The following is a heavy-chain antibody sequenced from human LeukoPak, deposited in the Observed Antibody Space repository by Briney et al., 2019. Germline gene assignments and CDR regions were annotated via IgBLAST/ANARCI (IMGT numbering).Heavy chain of an antibody. V-gene: IGHV5-51*01. CDR2: IYPGDSDT. CDR1: GYSFTSYW. CDR3: ARHLRSTSSYYYYMDV. Sequence: GESLKISCKGSGYSFTSYWIGWVRQMPGKGLEWMGIIYPGDSDTRYSPSFQGQVTISADKSISTAYLQWSSLKASDTAMYYCARHLRSTSSYYYYMDVWGKGTTVTVSS. J-gene: IGHJ6*03. D-gene: IGHD2-2*01.